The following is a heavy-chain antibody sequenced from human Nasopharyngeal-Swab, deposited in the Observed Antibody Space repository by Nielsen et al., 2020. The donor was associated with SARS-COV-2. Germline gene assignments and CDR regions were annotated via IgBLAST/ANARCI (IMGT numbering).Heavy chain of an antibody. Sequence: GGSLRLSCAASGFTFSSYWMSWVRQAPGKGLEWVVNIKQDGSEKYYVDSVKGRFTISRDNAKNSPYLQMNSLRAEDTAVYYCASSHYDFWSGYYPGVDYWGQGTLVTVSS. CDR3: ASSHYDFWSGYYPGVDY. CDR1: GFTFSSYW. D-gene: IGHD3-3*01. J-gene: IGHJ4*02. V-gene: IGHV3-7*01. CDR2: IKQDGSEK.